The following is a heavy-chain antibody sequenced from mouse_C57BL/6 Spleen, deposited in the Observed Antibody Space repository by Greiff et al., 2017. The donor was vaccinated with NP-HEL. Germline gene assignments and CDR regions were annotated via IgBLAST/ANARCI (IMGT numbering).Heavy chain of an antibody. CDR2: LIDGGSYT. D-gene: IGHD2-5*01. J-gene: IGHJ2*01. Sequence: EVMLVESGGGLVKPGGSLKLSFAASGFTFSSYAMSWVPRTPKKRLRWFATLIDGGSYTYYPDNVKGRFTISRDNAKNNLYLQMSHLKSEDTAMYYCAREGTIVTRASLYFDYWGQGTTLTVSS. V-gene: IGHV5-4*01. CDR3: AREGTIVTRASLYFDY. CDR1: GFTFSSYA.